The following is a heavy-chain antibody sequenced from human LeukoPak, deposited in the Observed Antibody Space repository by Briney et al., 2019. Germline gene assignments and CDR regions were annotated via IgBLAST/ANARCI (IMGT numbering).Heavy chain of an antibody. D-gene: IGHD3-16*01. CDR1: GGSFSGYY. CDR3: ARHWDYYYYYMDA. J-gene: IGHJ6*03. CDR2: INHSGST. V-gene: IGHV4-34*01. Sequence: SETLSLTCAVYGGSFSGYYWSWIRQPPGKGLEWIGEINHSGSTNYNPSLKSRVTISVDTSKNQFSLKLSSVTAADTAVYYCARHWDYYYYYMDAWGKGTTVTVSS.